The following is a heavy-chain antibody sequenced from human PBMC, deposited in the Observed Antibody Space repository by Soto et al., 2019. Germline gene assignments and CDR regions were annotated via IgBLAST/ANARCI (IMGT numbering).Heavy chain of an antibody. CDR2: LSDSGGST. Sequence: EVQLLESGGGLVQPGGSLRLSCTASGFTFSSHAMTWVRQAPGKGLEWVSGLSDSGGSTYYADSVKGRFTISRDNSMNTLYLQMNPLRAEATAVYYCAKVSSSWYAGFFDLWGQGTLVTVSS. CDR1: GFTFSSHA. J-gene: IGHJ4*02. D-gene: IGHD6-13*01. CDR3: AKVSSSWYAGFFDL. V-gene: IGHV3-23*01.